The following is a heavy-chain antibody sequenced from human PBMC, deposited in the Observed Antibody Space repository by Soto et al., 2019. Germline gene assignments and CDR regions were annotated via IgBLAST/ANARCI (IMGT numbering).Heavy chain of an antibody. Sequence: SGPTLVNPTQTLTLTCTFSGFSLSTSGMCVSWIRQPPGKALEWLALIDWDDDKYYSTSLKTRLTISKDTSKNQVVLTMTNMDPVDTATYYCARLTYYYDSSGYGGMDVWGQGTTVTVSS. CDR3: ARLTYYYDSSGYGGMDV. CDR1: GFSLSTSGMC. CDR2: IDWDDDK. J-gene: IGHJ6*02. V-gene: IGHV2-70*01. D-gene: IGHD3-22*01.